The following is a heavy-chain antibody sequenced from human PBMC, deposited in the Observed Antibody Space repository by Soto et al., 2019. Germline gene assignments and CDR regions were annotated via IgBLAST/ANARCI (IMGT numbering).Heavy chain of an antibody. CDR3: AREGEMPYYYYGLDV. Sequence: ASVKVSCKASGYTLTRSGISWVRQAPGQGLEWMGWISGYNGHTKYAQKFQGRVTMTTDTSTSTVYMDLRSLRSDDTAVYYCAREGEMPYYYYGLDVWGQGTTVTVSS. J-gene: IGHJ6*02. CDR1: GYTLTRSG. D-gene: IGHD3-16*01. V-gene: IGHV1-18*01. CDR2: ISGYNGHT.